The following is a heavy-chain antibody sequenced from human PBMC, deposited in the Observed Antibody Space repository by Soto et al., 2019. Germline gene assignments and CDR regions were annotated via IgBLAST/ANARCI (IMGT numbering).Heavy chain of an antibody. CDR3: AKLVRDDVRRSDLDH. J-gene: IGHJ1*01. D-gene: IGHD3-10*02. Sequence: PSETLSLTCTVSGGSISSSSYYWGWIRQPPGKGLEWIGSIYYSGSTYYNPSLKSRITISGDTSRNQFSLNLRSVTAADSGVYYCAKLVRDDVRRSDLDHWGQGTLVTVSS. CDR1: GGSISSSSYY. CDR2: IYYSGST. V-gene: IGHV4-39*01.